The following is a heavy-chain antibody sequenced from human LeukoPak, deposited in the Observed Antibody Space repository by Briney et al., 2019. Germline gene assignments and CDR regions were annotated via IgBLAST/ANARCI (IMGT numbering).Heavy chain of an antibody. V-gene: IGHV1-24*01. CDR1: GYTLTELT. Sequence: ASLNVSSTVSGYTLTELTMDWVRRGPGKGLGWMGGFDTEVGAPIYAQKFQGRVTMTEDTSTDTAYMELSRLRSEDTAVYYCAAIKVGATSGDSFDIWGQGTMVTVSS. CDR3: AAIKVGATSGDSFDI. J-gene: IGHJ3*02. D-gene: IGHD1-26*01. CDR2: FDTEVGAP.